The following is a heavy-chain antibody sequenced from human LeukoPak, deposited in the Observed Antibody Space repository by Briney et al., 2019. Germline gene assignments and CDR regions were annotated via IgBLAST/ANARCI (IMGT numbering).Heavy chain of an antibody. CDR1: GFTFDDYA. J-gene: IGHJ4*02. CDR2: ISWNSGSI. CDR3: AKDRTMVRGVIDY. V-gene: IGHV3-9*01. D-gene: IGHD3-10*01. Sequence: GRSLRLSCAASGFTFDDYAMHWVRQAPGKGLEWVSGISWNSGSIGYADSVKGRFTISRDNAKNSLYLQMNSLRAEDTALYYCAKDRTMVRGVIDYWGQGTLVTVSS.